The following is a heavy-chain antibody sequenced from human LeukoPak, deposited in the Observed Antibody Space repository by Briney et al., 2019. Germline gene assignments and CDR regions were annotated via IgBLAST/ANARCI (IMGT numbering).Heavy chain of an antibody. J-gene: IGHJ4*02. D-gene: IGHD5-18*01. Sequence: SETLSLTCTVSSGSIGSFYWSWIRLPPGKGLEWIGYIYYTGATYYNPSLKSRVTISLDTSKNQFSLKLSSVTAADAAVYYRAGAGYSYGTGYYFDYWGQGALVTVSS. CDR1: SGSIGSFY. CDR3: AGAGYSYGTGYYFDY. V-gene: IGHV4-59*01. CDR2: IYYTGAT.